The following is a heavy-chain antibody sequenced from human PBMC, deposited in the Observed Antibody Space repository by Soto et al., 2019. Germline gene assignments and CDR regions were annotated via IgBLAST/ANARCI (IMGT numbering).Heavy chain of an antibody. CDR3: ARSSHKESWFDP. CDR1: NGSISNFY. V-gene: IGHV4-4*07. J-gene: IGHJ5*02. CDR2: IHGSGSA. Sequence: PSEILSLTCTVSNGSISNFYWNWIRQSAGKGLEWIGRIHGSGSATYNPSLRSRVTMSVDTSKNQFSLKVNSVTGADTAVYYCARSSHKESWFDPWGQGTLVTVSS. D-gene: IGHD6-13*01.